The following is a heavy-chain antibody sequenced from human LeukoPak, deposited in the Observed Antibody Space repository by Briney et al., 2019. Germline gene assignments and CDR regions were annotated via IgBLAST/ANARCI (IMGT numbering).Heavy chain of an antibody. CDR3: ARGGKKVLLQI. J-gene: IGHJ3*02. V-gene: IGHV4-34*01. Sequence: SETLSLTCAVYGGSFSGYYWSWIRQPPGKGLEWIGEINHSGSTNYNPSLKSRVTISVDTSKNQFSLKLSSVTAADTAVYYCARGGKKVLLQIWGQGTVVTVSS. CDR2: INHSGST. D-gene: IGHD3-10*01. CDR1: GGSFSGYY.